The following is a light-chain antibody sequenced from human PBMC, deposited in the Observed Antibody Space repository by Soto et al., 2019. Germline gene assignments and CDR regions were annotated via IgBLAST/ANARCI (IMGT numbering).Light chain of an antibody. CDR3: QQRSNWLT. V-gene: IGKV3-11*01. J-gene: IGKJ4*01. CDR1: QSISVY. Sequence: EIVLSQSPATLSLSPGERASLSCRASQSISVYLAWYQQKSGQPPRLLIYDASNRATGIPARFSGSGSGTDFTLTISSLEPEDFAVYYCQQRSNWLTFGGGTKVEIK. CDR2: DAS.